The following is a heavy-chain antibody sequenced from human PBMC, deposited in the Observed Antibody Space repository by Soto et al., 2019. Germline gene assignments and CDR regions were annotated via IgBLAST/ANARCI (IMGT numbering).Heavy chain of an antibody. CDR3: ARDEGSGYDFGLSDY. CDR2: ISSSSSYI. CDR1: GFTFSSYS. V-gene: IGHV3-21*01. Sequence: GGSLRLSCAASGFTFSSYSMNWVRQAPGKGLEWVSSISSSSSYIYYADSVKGRFTISRDNAKNSLYLQMNSLRAEDTAVYYCARDEGSGYDFGLSDYWGQGTLVTVSS. J-gene: IGHJ4*02. D-gene: IGHD5-12*01.